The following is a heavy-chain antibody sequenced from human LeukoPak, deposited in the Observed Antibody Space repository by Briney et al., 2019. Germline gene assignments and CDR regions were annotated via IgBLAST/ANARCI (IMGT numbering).Heavy chain of an antibody. V-gene: IGHV3-7*01. Sequence: GGSLRLSCVVSGFTFSRCWMNWVRQAPGKGLEWVAHINPDGRDTYYVDSVKGRFTISRDNAQNSMYLQMNSLRVEDTAVYYCTSWGDTTAEYFQRWGQGTLVTVSS. D-gene: IGHD2-21*02. CDR2: INPDGRDT. J-gene: IGHJ1*01. CDR3: TSWGDTTAEYFQR. CDR1: GFTFSRCW.